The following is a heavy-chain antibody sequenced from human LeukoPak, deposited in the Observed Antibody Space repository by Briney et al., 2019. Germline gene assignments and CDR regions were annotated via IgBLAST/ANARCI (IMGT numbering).Heavy chain of an antibody. Sequence: GGSLRLSCASSGFTFSNYAMSWVRQAPGKGLEWVSAMSGTSGSTWYADSVKGRFTISRDNSKNTLYLQMNSLAAENTAVYYCAKDVERSGYYLFDYWGQGTLVTVSS. D-gene: IGHD3-22*01. CDR1: GFTFSNYA. CDR2: MSGTSGST. J-gene: IGHJ4*02. V-gene: IGHV3-23*01. CDR3: AKDVERSGYYLFDY.